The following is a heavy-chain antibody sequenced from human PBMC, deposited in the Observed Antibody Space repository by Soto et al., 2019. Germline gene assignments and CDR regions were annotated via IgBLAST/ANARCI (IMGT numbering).Heavy chain of an antibody. D-gene: IGHD2-2*01. CDR1: GYTFTGYY. Sequence: ASVKVSCKASGYTFTGYYMHWVRQAPGQGLEWMGWINPNSGGTNYAQKFQGRVTMTRDTSISTAYMELSRLRSDDTAVYYCARSIVVVPAAPLYYYYYGMDVWGQGTTGTVSS. J-gene: IGHJ6*02. CDR2: INPNSGGT. CDR3: ARSIVVVPAAPLYYYYYGMDV. V-gene: IGHV1-2*02.